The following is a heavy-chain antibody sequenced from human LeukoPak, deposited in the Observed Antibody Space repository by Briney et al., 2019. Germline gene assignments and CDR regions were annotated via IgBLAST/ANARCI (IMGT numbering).Heavy chain of an antibody. CDR2: IYYRGTT. CDR1: GGSINSDF. Sequence: SETLSLTCTVSGGSINSDFWTWIRQPPGKGLEWVGDIYYRGTTYYNPTLKSQLTMSVDTSKNQFSLRLGSVTAADTAVYYCARDRTAYNGVAGGFDSWGQGTLVTVSS. V-gene: IGHV4-59*01. D-gene: IGHD2-8*01. CDR3: ARDRTAYNGVAGGFDS. J-gene: IGHJ4*02.